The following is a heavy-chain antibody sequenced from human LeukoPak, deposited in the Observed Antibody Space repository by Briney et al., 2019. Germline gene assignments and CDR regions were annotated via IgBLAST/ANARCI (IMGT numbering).Heavy chain of an antibody. D-gene: IGHD3-10*01. CDR1: GFTFSSYS. J-gene: IGHJ6*02. V-gene: IGHV3-21*01. CDR3: ARDQPVLLWFGEPSSGMDV. CDR2: ISSSSSYI. Sequence: GGSLGLSCAASGFTFSSYSMNWVRQAPGKGLEWVSSISSSSSYIYYADSVKGRFTISRDNAKNSLYLQMNSLRAEDTAVYYCARDQPVLLWFGEPSSGMDVWGQGTTVTVSS.